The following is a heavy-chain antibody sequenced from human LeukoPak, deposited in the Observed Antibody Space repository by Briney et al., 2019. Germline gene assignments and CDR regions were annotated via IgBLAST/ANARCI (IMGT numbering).Heavy chain of an antibody. CDR1: GFTFSSYS. J-gene: IGHJ4*02. D-gene: IGHD2-15*01. V-gene: IGHV3-21*01. Sequence: PGGSLRLSCAASGFTFSSYSMNWVRQAPGKGLEWVSSISSSSSYIYYADSVKGRFTISRDNAKNSLYLQMNSLRAEDTAVHYCARLYCSGGSCYFDYWGQGTLVTVSS. CDR2: ISSSSSYI. CDR3: ARLYCSGGSCYFDY.